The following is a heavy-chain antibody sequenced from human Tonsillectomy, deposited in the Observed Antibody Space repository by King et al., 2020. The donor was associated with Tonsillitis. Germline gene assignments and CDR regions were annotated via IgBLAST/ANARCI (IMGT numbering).Heavy chain of an antibody. J-gene: IGHJ4*02. D-gene: IGHD3-10*01. Sequence: QVQLVESGAEVKKPGASVKVSCKASGYTFTSYYMHWVRQAPGQGLEWMGIINPSGGSTSSAQKVQGRVTMTRDTSTSTVYMELSSLRSEDTAVYYCAREVLGVWFIFDYWGQGTLVTVSS. CDR2: INPSGGST. CDR1: GYTFTSYY. CDR3: AREVLGVWFIFDY. V-gene: IGHV1-46*01.